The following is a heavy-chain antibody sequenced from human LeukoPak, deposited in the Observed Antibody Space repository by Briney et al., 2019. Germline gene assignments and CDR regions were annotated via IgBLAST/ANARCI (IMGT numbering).Heavy chain of an antibody. D-gene: IGHD3-22*01. Sequence: ASVKVSCKASGYTFTSYGISWVRQAPGQGLEWMGWISAYNGNTNYAQKLQGRVTMTTDTSTSTAYMELRSLRSDDTAVYYCARVYDSSGHYFDAFDIWGQGTMVTVSS. V-gene: IGHV1-18*01. CDR2: ISAYNGNT. CDR3: ARVYDSSGHYFDAFDI. J-gene: IGHJ3*02. CDR1: GYTFTSYG.